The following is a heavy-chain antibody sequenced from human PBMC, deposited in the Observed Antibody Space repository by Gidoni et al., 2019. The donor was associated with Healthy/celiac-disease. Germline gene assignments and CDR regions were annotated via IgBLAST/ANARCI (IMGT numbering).Heavy chain of an antibody. D-gene: IGHD3-3*01. V-gene: IGHV4-39*01. Sequence: QLQLQESGPGLVKPSETLSLTCTVSGGSTSSSRYYWGWIRRPPGKGLEWIGSIYSSGSTYYNPSLKSRVTISVDTSKNQFSLKLSSVTAADTAVYYCALSYYDFWSGPTSHSWFDPWGQGTLVTVSS. CDR3: ALSYYDFWSGPTSHSWFDP. CDR1: GGSTSSSRYY. CDR2: IYSSGST. J-gene: IGHJ5*02.